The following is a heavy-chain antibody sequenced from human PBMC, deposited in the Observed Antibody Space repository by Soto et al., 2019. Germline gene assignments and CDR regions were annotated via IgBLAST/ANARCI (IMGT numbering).Heavy chain of an antibody. CDR3: AREDRDRETGLVPAAIDGMDG. Sequence: QVQLVQSGAEVKKPGSSVKVSCKASGGTFSRYSITWVRQAPGHGLEWIGRIIPIFGIASYAQKFQGRVTITADESTSTADMELSSVRSDDTAVYYCAREDRDRETGLVPAAIDGMDGWGQGTTVTVSS. CDR2: IIPIFGIA. CDR1: GGTFSRYS. D-gene: IGHD2-2*01. V-gene: IGHV1-69*08. J-gene: IGHJ6*02.